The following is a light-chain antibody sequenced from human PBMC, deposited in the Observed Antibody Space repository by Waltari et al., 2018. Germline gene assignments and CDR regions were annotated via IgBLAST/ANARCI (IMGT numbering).Light chain of an antibody. CDR1: QDISRR. V-gene: IGKV1-12*01. J-gene: IGKJ1*01. Sequence: DIQMTQSPSSVSASVGDRVTLTCRASQDISRRLAWYQQKPGKAPKLLIFDAYSLHSGVPSRFSGRGSGTDFTLTIRSLQPEDFATYYCQQVNSFPRTFGQGTKVEVK. CDR3: QQVNSFPRT. CDR2: DAY.